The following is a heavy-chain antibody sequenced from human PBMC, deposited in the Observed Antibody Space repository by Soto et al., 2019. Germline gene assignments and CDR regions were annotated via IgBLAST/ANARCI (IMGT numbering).Heavy chain of an antibody. CDR1: GGSISSGGYY. CDR2: IYYSGST. Sequence: QVQLQESGPGLVKPSQTLSLTCTVSGGSISSGGYYWSWIRQHPGKGLEWIGYIYYSGSTYYNPSLKSRVTISVDTSKNPFSLKLSSVTAADTAGYYCARFRRWFGEFPGLRYYYYGMDVWGQGTTVTVSS. V-gene: IGHV4-31*03. J-gene: IGHJ6*02. D-gene: IGHD3-10*01. CDR3: ARFRRWFGEFPGLRYYYYGMDV.